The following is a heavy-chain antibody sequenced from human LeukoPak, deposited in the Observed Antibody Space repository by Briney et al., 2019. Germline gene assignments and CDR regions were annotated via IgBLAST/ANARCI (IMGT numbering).Heavy chain of an antibody. Sequence: ASVKASCKASGYTFTRYYMYWVRQAPGQGLEWMGIINPSGGSTSCAQKFQGRVTLTRDTSTSTVYMELSSLRSEDTAVYYCARGPTADDALDIWGQGTMVTVSS. J-gene: IGHJ3*02. CDR1: GYTFTRYY. D-gene: IGHD1-14*01. CDR3: ARGPTADDALDI. CDR2: INPSGGST. V-gene: IGHV1-46*01.